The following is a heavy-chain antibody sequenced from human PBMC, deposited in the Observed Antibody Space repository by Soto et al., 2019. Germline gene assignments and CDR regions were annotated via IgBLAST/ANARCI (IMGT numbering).Heavy chain of an antibody. CDR1: GITISNYP. CDR2: ISGSGDRT. V-gene: IGHV3-23*01. Sequence: EVQLLESGGGLVQAGGSLRLSCAASGITISNYPMSWVRQAPGKGMDWVSGISGSGDRTSYADSAKGRFTISKDISKNSLSRQLDSLGVEDTAVYFCVKDDGGYPSTAPHWGQGTLVTVSS. J-gene: IGHJ4*02. D-gene: IGHD3-22*01. CDR3: VKDDGGYPSTAPH.